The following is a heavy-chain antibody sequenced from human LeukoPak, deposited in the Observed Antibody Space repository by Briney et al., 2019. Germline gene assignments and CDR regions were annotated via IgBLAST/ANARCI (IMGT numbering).Heavy chain of an antibody. CDR3: AKDRAPPYYDFWSGHHFDY. Sequence: GGSLRLSCAASRFTFSRYWMSWVRQAPGKGLEWVASISQDGSEKFYVDSVKGRLTISRDNAENSLYLQMNSLRAEDTAVYYCAKDRAPPYYDFWSGHHFDYWGQGTLVTVSS. CDR1: RFTFSRYW. J-gene: IGHJ4*02. D-gene: IGHD3-3*01. CDR2: ISQDGSEK. V-gene: IGHV3-7*03.